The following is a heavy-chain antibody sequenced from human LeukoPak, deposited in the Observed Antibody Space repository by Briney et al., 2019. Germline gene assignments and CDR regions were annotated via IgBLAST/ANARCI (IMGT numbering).Heavy chain of an antibody. CDR2: IYYSGIT. Sequence: PSETLSLTCTVSGGSISSYYWNWLRQPPGKGLEWIGYIYYSGITNYNPSLKSRVTISVDTSKNQFSLKLSSVTAADTAVYYCARGGTTGTTFDYWGQGTLVTVSS. D-gene: IGHD1-1*01. CDR1: GGSISSYY. J-gene: IGHJ4*02. V-gene: IGHV4-59*12. CDR3: ARGGTTGTTFDY.